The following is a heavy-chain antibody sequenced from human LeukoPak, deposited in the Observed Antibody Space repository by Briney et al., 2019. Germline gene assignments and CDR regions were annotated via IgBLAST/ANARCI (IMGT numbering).Heavy chain of an antibody. CDR3: GIKRIRGNPFDY. D-gene: IGHD3-10*01. Sequence: ASVKVSCKASAYTFTDYYVHWVRQAPGQGLEWMGWSHPSSGGAGYAQKFQGRVSMTGDTSISTAYMQLTRLTSDGTAVYYCGIKRIRGNPFDYWGQGTLVTVSS. CDR2: SHPSSGGA. V-gene: IGHV1-2*02. CDR1: AYTFTDYY. J-gene: IGHJ4*02.